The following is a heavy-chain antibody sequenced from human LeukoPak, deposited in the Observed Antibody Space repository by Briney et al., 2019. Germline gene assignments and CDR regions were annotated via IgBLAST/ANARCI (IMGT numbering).Heavy chain of an antibody. V-gene: IGHV4-61*02. CDR1: GGSISSGSYY. D-gene: IGHD3-3*01. CDR3: ARQPGRRGVVIRFDY. Sequence: SETLSLTCAVSGGSISSGSYYWSWIRQPAGKGLEWIGRIYTSGSTNYNPSLKSRVTISVDTSKNQFSLKLSSVTAADTAVYYCARQPGRRGVVIRFDYWGQGALVTVSS. J-gene: IGHJ4*02. CDR2: IYTSGST.